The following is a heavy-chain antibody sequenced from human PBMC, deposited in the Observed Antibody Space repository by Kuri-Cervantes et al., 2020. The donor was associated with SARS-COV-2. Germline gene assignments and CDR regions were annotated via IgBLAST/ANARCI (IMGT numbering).Heavy chain of an antibody. V-gene: IGHV3-11*06. D-gene: IGHD2-21*02. CDR1: GFSFSDYY. CDR3: ARDLISVTAYFDF. CDR2: TSGSGGYT. J-gene: IGHJ4*02. Sequence: GESLKISCVASGFSFSDYYMSWIRQAPGKGLEWVSYTSGSGGYTNYADSVKGRFTISRDNAKNSVYLQMRSVRAEDTAVYYCARDLISVTAYFDFWGQGTQVTVSS.